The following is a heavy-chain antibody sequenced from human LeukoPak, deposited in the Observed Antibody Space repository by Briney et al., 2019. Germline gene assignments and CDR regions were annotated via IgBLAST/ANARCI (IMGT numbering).Heavy chain of an antibody. CDR3: ARIYDSSGYPAFDI. J-gene: IGHJ3*02. Sequence: SETLSLTCTVSGGSISSYYWSWIRQPPGKGLEWIGYNYYSGSTNYNPSLKSRVTISVDTSRNQFSLKLSSVTAADTAVYYCARIYDSSGYPAFDIWGQGTMVTVSS. D-gene: IGHD3-22*01. V-gene: IGHV4-59*01. CDR1: GGSISSYY. CDR2: NYYSGST.